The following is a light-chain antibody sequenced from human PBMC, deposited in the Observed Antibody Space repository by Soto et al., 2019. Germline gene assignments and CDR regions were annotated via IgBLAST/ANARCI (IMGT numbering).Light chain of an antibody. CDR2: DAY. V-gene: IGKV3-11*01. CDR1: QSFRGL. CDR3: QQRHMWPIT. Sequence: EGVLTQSPVTLSISPGERATLSCRASQSFRGLLAWYQQKPGQAPRLLIYDAYNRATGIPPRFSGSGSGTDFTLTISSLEPEDSAVYYCQQRHMWPITFGQGTRLETK. J-gene: IGKJ5*01.